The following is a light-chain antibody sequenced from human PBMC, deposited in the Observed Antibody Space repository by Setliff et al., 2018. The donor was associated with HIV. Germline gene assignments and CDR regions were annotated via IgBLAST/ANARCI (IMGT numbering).Light chain of an antibody. J-gene: IGLJ1*01. Sequence: SALTQPASVSGSPGQSVTISCTGTSSDVGAYYYVSWYQQHPAKAPKLILYDVSNRPSGVSNRFSGSKSGNTASLTISGLQAEDEADYYCSSYTSTSTPYVFGTGTKVTVL. V-gene: IGLV2-14*03. CDR1: SSDVGAYYY. CDR3: SSYTSTSTPYV. CDR2: DVS.